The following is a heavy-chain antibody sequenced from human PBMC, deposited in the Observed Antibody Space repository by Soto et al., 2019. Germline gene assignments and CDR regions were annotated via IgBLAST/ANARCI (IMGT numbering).Heavy chain of an antibody. CDR2: IYYSGST. J-gene: IGHJ6*03. D-gene: IGHD2-21*02. V-gene: IGHV4-39*01. Sequence: PSETLSLTCTVSGGSISSSSYYWGWIRQPPGKGLEWIGSIYYSGSTYYNPSLKSRVTISVDTSKNQFSLKLSSVTAADTAVYYCARHSGDYGYYYYYMDVWAKGTKVTVSS. CDR3: ARHSGDYGYYYYYMDV. CDR1: GGSISSSSYY.